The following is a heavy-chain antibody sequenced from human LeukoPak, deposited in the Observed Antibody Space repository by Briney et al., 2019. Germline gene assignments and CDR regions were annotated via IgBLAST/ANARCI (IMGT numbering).Heavy chain of an antibody. CDR2: IYYSGST. CDR1: GASDSSGSYY. Sequence: PSETLSLTCTVSGASDSSGSYYWSWIRQPPGKGLEWIGYIYYSGSTNYNPSLKSRVTTSVDTSKNQFSLKLSSVTAADTAVYYCARDSQSPYHYDSSGPDAFDIWGQGTMVTVSS. D-gene: IGHD3-22*01. V-gene: IGHV4-61*01. J-gene: IGHJ3*02. CDR3: ARDSQSPYHYDSSGPDAFDI.